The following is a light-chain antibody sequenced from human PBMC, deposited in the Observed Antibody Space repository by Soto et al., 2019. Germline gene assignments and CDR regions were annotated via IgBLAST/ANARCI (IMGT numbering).Light chain of an antibody. V-gene: IGKV1-27*01. J-gene: IGKJ1*01. CDR3: QKYNNAAWK. Sequence: DIQMTQSPPSLSASVGDRVTITCRASQDIEGFLAWYQQKPGTAPKLLVYGTSTLQSGVPSRCSGSGWGTEFIRTISSLQPEDVATYYCQKYNNAAWKFGQGTKV. CDR1: QDIEGF. CDR2: GTS.